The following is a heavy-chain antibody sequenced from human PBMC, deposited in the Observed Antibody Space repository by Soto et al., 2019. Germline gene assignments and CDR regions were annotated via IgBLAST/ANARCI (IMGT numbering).Heavy chain of an antibody. J-gene: IGHJ4*02. D-gene: IGHD3-3*01. CDR2: IFYSGST. CDR3: ARRRNTMNGDFDS. V-gene: IGHV4-59*01. Sequence: PSVTMSLRRTVSEGFICSYGWSLIRKTQGKGLEWIGNIFYSGSTNYNPSLKSRVSISVDTPKNQFSLRLNSVTAADTALYYCARRRNTMNGDFDSWGQVIQVSVSS. CDR1: EGFICSYG.